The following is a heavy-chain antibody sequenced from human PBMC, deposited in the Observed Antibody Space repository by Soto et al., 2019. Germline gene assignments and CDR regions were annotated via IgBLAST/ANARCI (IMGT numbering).Heavy chain of an antibody. CDR3: ARDRGYAFDI. CDR1: GVNFSSYS. CDR2: ISSSSSYI. V-gene: IGHV3-21*01. Sequence: GGSLRLSCAASGVNFSSYSMNWVRQAPGKGLEWVSSISSSSSYIYYADSVKGRFTISRDNSKNTLYLQMNSLRAEDTAVYYCARDRGYAFDIWGQGTMVTVSS. J-gene: IGHJ3*02.